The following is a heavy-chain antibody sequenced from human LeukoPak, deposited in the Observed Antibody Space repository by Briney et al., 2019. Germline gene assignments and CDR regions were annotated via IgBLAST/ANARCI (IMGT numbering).Heavy chain of an antibody. D-gene: IGHD3-10*02. CDR1: GGSISSYY. Sequence: SETLSLTCTVSGGSISSYYWSWIRQPPGKGLEWIGYIYYSGSTNYNPSLKSRVTISVDTSKNQFSLKLSSVTAADTAVYYCARDRVPYYGMDVWGQGTTVTVYS. CDR3: ARDRVPYYGMDV. V-gene: IGHV4-59*01. J-gene: IGHJ6*02. CDR2: IYYSGST.